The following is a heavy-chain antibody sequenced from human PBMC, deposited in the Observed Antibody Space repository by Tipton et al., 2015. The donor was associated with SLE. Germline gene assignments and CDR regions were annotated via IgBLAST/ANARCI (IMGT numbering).Heavy chain of an antibody. CDR1: GASTNTKY. J-gene: IGHJ4*02. CDR3: AGDPNGGYGSFDY. Sequence: TLSLTCTVSGASTNTKYWTWIRQSPGKGLEWIGYANRNEGTKIKSSLERRVTISLDTSRSQFSLRLSSVTAADTAVYYCAGDPNGGYGSFDYWGQGTLVTVSS. V-gene: IGHV4-59*13. D-gene: IGHD7-27*01. CDR2: ANRNEGT.